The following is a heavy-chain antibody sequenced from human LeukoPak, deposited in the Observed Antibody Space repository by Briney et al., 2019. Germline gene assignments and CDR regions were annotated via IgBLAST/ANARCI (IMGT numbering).Heavy chain of an antibody. J-gene: IGHJ6*02. Sequence: SQTLSLTCTVSGGSISSGDYYWSWIRQPPGKGLEWIGYIYYSGSTYYNPSLKSRVTISVDTSKNQFSLKLSSVTAADTAVYYCARASNDYGDPVYYYGMDVWGQGTTVTVSS. D-gene: IGHD4-17*01. CDR3: ARASNDYGDPVYYYGMDV. CDR1: GGSISSGDYY. CDR2: IYYSGST. V-gene: IGHV4-30-4*01.